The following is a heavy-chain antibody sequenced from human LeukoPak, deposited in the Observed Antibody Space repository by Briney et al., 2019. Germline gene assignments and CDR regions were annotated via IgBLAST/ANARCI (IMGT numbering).Heavy chain of an antibody. CDR2: NSGYNGNT. D-gene: IGHD3-22*01. Sequence: DSVKVSCKASGYTFTDYGLHWVRQAPGQGLEWMGWNSGYNGNTKYAQKFQDRVTLITDTSTSTASMELRSLRSDDTGVYYCAKESYDDSSGYDDWGQGTLVTVSS. CDR1: GYTFTDYG. V-gene: IGHV1-18*01. J-gene: IGHJ4*02. CDR3: AKESYDDSSGYDD.